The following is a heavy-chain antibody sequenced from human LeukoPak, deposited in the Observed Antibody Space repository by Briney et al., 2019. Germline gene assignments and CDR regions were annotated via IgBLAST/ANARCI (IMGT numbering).Heavy chain of an antibody. CDR1: GFTFSNYG. CDR2: ILSDGTNK. Sequence: GGSLRLSCAASGFTFSNYGVHWVRQAPGKGLEWVALILSDGTNKYYADSVKGRFTISRDNSKNTLYLQMNSLIAEDTAVYYCAKTGFQWGYYFYYMDVWGKGTTVTVSS. D-gene: IGHD1-14*01. CDR3: AKTGFQWGYYFYYMDV. J-gene: IGHJ6*03. V-gene: IGHV3-30*02.